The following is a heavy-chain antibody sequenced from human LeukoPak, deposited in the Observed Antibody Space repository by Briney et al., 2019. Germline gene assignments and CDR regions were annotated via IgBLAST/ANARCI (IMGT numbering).Heavy chain of an antibody. CDR3: AKRTPYRSGLYYFDY. J-gene: IGHJ4*02. V-gene: IGHV3-23*01. CDR2: ISGTGSST. Sequence: GGSLRLSCVASGFTFSRFAMSWVRQAPGKGLEWVSGISGTGSSTYYADSVKGRLTISRDNSKNTLYLQMHSLRADDTAAYYCAKRTPYRSGLYYFDYWGRGTLVTVSS. D-gene: IGHD6-19*01. CDR1: GFTFSRFA.